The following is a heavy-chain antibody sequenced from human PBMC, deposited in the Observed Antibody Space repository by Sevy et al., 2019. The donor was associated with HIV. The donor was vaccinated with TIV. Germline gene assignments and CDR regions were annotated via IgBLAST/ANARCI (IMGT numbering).Heavy chain of an antibody. D-gene: IGHD2-15*01. CDR2: ISGRGGST. V-gene: IGHV3-23*01. CDR3: AKAPPGHCSSGSCPRAYYYYGMDV. CDR1: GFTFSSYA. Sequence: GGSLRLSCAASGFTFSSYAMNWVRQAPGKGLEWVSAISGRGGSTYYADSVEGRFTISRDNSKNTLYLKMNSLRVEDTAVYYCAKAPPGHCSSGSCPRAYYYYGMDVWGQGTTVTVSS. J-gene: IGHJ6*02.